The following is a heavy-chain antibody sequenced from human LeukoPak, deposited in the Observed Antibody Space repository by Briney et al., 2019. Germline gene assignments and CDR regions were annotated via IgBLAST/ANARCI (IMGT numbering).Heavy chain of an antibody. CDR1: GGSISSGGYY. V-gene: IGHV4-31*03. CDR2: IYYSGST. CDR3: AGEEGLYNWFGP. Sequence: SETLSLTCTVSGGSISSGGYYWSWIRQHPGKGLEWIGYIYYSGSTYYNPSLKSRVTISVDTSKNQFSLKLSSVTAADTAVYYCAGEEGLYNWFGPWGQGTLATVSS. J-gene: IGHJ5*02.